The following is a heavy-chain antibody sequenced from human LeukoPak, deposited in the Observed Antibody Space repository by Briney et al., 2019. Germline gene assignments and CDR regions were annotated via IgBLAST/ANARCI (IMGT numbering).Heavy chain of an antibody. CDR2: IIPIFGTA. Sequence: GASVKVSCKASGGTFSSYAISWVRQAPGQGLEWMGGIIPIFGTANYAQKFQGRVTITADESTSTAYMELSSLSSEDTAVYYCASGYYESSGSTNWFDPWGQGTLVTVSS. CDR3: ASGYYESSGSTNWFDP. J-gene: IGHJ5*02. V-gene: IGHV1-69*13. D-gene: IGHD3-22*01. CDR1: GGTFSSYA.